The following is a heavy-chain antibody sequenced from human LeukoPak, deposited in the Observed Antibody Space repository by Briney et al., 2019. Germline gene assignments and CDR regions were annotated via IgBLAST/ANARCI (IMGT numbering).Heavy chain of an antibody. J-gene: IGHJ3*02. D-gene: IGHD1-26*01. Sequence: ASVRVSCKASGGTFSSYAISWVRQAPRQGLEWMGGIIPIFGTANYAQKFQGRVTITADKSTSTAYMELSSLRSEDTAVYYCARGVSGELSFDAFDIWGQGTMVTVSS. CDR3: ARGVSGELSFDAFDI. CDR2: IIPIFGTA. CDR1: GGTFSSYA. V-gene: IGHV1-69*06.